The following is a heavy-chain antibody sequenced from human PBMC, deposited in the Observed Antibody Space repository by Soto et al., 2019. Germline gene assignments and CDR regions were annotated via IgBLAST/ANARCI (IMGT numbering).Heavy chain of an antibody. CDR2: INPNSGGT. CDR3: ARGKGQSRYNCSQVGSYYCGMDV. CDR1: GYTFTGYY. D-gene: IGHD2-21*01. J-gene: IGHJ6*02. V-gene: IGHV1-2*02. Sequence: QVQLVQSGAEVKKPGASVKVSCKASGYTFTGYYMHWVRQAPGQGLEWMGWINPNSGGTNYAQKFQGRVTMTRDTSISTAYMELGRLRSDDTAVYYCARGKGQSRYNCSQVGSYYCGMDVWGQGTTVTVSS.